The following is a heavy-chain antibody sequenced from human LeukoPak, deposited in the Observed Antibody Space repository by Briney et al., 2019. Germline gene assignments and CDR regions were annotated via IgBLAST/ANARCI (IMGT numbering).Heavy chain of an antibody. CDR1: GFTFSGFA. CDR3: AAKGNGYTGIYVFAH. Sequence: GGSLRLSCAASGFTFSGFAMSWVRQAPGKGLEWISFISGSGGSTDYADSVKGRFTISRDNSENTLSLQMNSLRAEDTAVYYCAAKGNGYTGIYVFAHWGRGTLVTVST. CDR2: ISGSGGST. D-gene: IGHD5-12*01. V-gene: IGHV3-23*01. J-gene: IGHJ4*02.